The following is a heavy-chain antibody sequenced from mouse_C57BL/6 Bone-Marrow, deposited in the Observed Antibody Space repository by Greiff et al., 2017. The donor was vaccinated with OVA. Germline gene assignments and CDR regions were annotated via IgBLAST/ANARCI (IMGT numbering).Heavy chain of an antibody. V-gene: IGHV1-81*01. Sequence: VQRVESGAELARPGASVKLSCKASGYTFTSYGISWVKQRTGQGLEWIGEIYPRSGNTYYNEKFKGKATLTADKSSSTAYMELRSLTSEDPAVYFCARLRGGYAMDYWGQGTSVTVSS. J-gene: IGHJ4*01. CDR2: IYPRSGNT. CDR1: GYTFTSYG. CDR3: ARLRGGYAMDY. D-gene: IGHD2-12*01.